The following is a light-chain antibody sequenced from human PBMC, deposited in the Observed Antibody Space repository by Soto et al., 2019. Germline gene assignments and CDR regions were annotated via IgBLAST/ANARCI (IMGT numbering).Light chain of an antibody. Sequence: QSVLTQPPSVSGAPGQRVTISCTASSSNIGAGYDVHWYQQLPGTAPKLLIYGNSNRPAGVPDRFSGSKSGTSASLAITGLQANDEADYYCQSSDSSLSGSVFGTGTKLTVL. J-gene: IGLJ1*01. CDR1: SSNIGAGYD. CDR2: GNS. V-gene: IGLV1-40*01. CDR3: QSSDSSLSGSV.